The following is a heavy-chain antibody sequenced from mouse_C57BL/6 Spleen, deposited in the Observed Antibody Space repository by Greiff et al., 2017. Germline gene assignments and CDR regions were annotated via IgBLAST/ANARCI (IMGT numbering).Heavy chain of an antibody. V-gene: IGHV1-53*01. Sequence: QVQLKQPGTELVKPGASVKLSCKASGYTFTSYWMHWVKQRPGQGLEWIGNINPSNGGTNYNEKFKSKATLTVDKSSSTAYMQLSSLTSEDSAVYYCARKGQLRLHAMDYWGQGTSVTVSS. CDR2: INPSNGGT. CDR1: GYTFTSYW. J-gene: IGHJ4*01. CDR3: ARKGQLRLHAMDY. D-gene: IGHD3-2*02.